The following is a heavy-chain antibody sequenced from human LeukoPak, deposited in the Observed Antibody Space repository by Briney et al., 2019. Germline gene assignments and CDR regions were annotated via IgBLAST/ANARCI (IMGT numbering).Heavy chain of an antibody. Sequence: SETLSLTCTVSGGSISSYYWSWIRQPPGKGLEWIGYIYYSGSTNYNPSLKSRVTISVDTSKNQFSLKLSSETAADTAVYYCARQISYYDSSGYSNAFDIWGQGTMVTVSS. D-gene: IGHD3-22*01. CDR2: IYYSGST. CDR3: ARQISYYDSSGYSNAFDI. V-gene: IGHV4-59*08. J-gene: IGHJ3*02. CDR1: GGSISSYY.